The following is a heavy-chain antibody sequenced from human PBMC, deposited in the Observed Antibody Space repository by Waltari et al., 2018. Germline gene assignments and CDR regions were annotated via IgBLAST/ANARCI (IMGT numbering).Heavy chain of an antibody. V-gene: IGHV1-18*01. D-gene: IGHD3-22*01. CDR2: ISPYNGNA. Sequence: QLHLVQSVASGKKPGASVKVSCKASAYRFTNSGINWVRQAPGQGLEWLGWISPYNGNADYEQKLQGRVTMTTDTSTKTAYLELRSLRSDDTAVYYCARGGGPRTVVALTFDLWGQGTLVTVSS. CDR3: ARGGGPRTVVALTFDL. CDR1: AYRFTNSG. J-gene: IGHJ4*02.